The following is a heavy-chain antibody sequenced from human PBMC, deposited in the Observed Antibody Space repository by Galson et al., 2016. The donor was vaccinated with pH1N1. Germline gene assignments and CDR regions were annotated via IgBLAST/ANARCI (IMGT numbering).Heavy chain of an antibody. V-gene: IGHV4-4*02. CDR2: IYLRGNT. CDR1: GGSISSYNW. J-gene: IGHJ5*02. D-gene: IGHD4-17*01. Sequence: SETLSLTCAVSGGSISSYNWWNWVRQSPRKGLEWIGEIYLRGNTNYTPSLKSRVTISVDKSKNQFSLSLTSVTAADTAVYYCARHGYGDYVGWFDPWGQGTLVTVSS. CDR3: ARHGYGDYVGWFDP.